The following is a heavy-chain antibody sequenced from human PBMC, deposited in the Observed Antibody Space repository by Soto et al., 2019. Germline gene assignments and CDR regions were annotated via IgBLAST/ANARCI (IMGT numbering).Heavy chain of an antibody. CDR3: ARGGLQHALGV. D-gene: IGHD6-13*01. V-gene: IGHV3-74*03. CDR1: GFTFSNYW. J-gene: IGHJ6*02. Sequence: EVQLVESGGGLVQPGGSLRLSCAASGFTFSNYWMYWVRQAPGKGLVWVSRVNNDGTDTTHAASVKGRFTISRDNAENMLYLQMNSLRAEDTAVYDCARGGLQHALGVWGQGSTVTVSS. CDR2: VNNDGTDT.